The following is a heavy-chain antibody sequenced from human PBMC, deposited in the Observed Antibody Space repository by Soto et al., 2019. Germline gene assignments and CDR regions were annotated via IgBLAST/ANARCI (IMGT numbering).Heavy chain of an antibody. Sequence: GGSLRLSCAASGFTFSNYWMHWVRQAPGKGLVWVSRINSDGNITTHADSVKGRFTISRDNAKNTLFLQMNSLRAEDTAVYYCARARNGTKDYWGQGTLVTVSS. CDR3: ARARNGTKDY. V-gene: IGHV3-74*01. J-gene: IGHJ4*02. D-gene: IGHD1-1*01. CDR1: GFTFSNYW. CDR2: INSDGNIT.